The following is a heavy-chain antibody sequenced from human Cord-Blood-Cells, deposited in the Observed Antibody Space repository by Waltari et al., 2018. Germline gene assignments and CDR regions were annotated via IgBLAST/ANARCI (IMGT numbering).Heavy chain of an antibody. Sequence: EVQLVESGGGLVQPGGSLRLSCAASGFTFSSYSMNWVRQAPGKGLEWVSYISSSSSTIYYADSVKGRFTISRDNAKNSLYLQMNSLRDEDTAVYYCARSVTICGVVTPFDYWGQGTLVTVSS. D-gene: IGHD3-3*01. CDR1: GFTFSSYS. V-gene: IGHV3-48*02. CDR2: ISSSSSTI. CDR3: ARSVTICGVVTPFDY. J-gene: IGHJ4*02.